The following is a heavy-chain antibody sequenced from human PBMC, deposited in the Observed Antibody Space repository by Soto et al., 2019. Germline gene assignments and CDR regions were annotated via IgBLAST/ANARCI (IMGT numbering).Heavy chain of an antibody. CDR3: ARDNRDCSGGSCYSGHHFDY. CDR1: GCTFSNYA. CDR2: ISSNGGST. D-gene: IGHD2-15*01. Sequence: PGGSMRLSCAASGCTFSNYAMSWVRQAPGKGLEYVSGISSNGGSTYYANSVKGRFTISRDNSKNTVYLQMGSLRAEDMAVYYCARDNRDCSGGSCYSGHHFDYWGQGTLVTVSS. V-gene: IGHV3-64*01. J-gene: IGHJ4*02.